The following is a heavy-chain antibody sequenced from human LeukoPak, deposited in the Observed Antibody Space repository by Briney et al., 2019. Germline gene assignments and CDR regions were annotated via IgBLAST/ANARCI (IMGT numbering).Heavy chain of an antibody. CDR2: IGGSGGSP. Sequence: GGSLRLSCAASGFTFSSYAMSWVRQAPGEGLEWVSAIGGSGGSPYYADSVKGRFTISRDNSKNTLYLQINSLRVEDTAVYFCAKDRQRITMVRGVINGFDYWGQGTLVTVSS. J-gene: IGHJ4*02. CDR1: GFTFSSYA. D-gene: IGHD3-10*01. V-gene: IGHV3-23*01. CDR3: AKDRQRITMVRGVINGFDY.